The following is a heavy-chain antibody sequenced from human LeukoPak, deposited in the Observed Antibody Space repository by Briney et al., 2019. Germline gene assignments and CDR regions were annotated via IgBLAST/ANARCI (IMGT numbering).Heavy chain of an antibody. Sequence: ASVKVSCKTSGYIFNTYGISWVRQAPGQGLEWMAWIRGNNDNTKYAQKFQGRVTLTTDTSTSTVYMELRGLTSADMAVYYCVRDSAYSPDYWGQGSLVTVSP. D-gene: IGHD5-12*01. V-gene: IGHV1-18*03. CDR3: VRDSAYSPDY. CDR2: IRGNNDNT. J-gene: IGHJ4*02. CDR1: GYIFNTYG.